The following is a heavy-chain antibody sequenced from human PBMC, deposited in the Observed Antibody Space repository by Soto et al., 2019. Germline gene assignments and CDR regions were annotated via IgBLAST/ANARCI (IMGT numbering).Heavy chain of an antibody. V-gene: IGHV1-2*02. D-gene: IGHD6-13*01. CDR2: INPNSGGT. Sequence: ASVKVSCKASGYTFTGYYMHWVRQAPGQGLEWMGWINPNSGGTNYAQKFQGRVTMTRDTSISTAYMELSRLRSDDTAVYYCAREWWSSSWYLDLLYWGQGTLVTVSS. J-gene: IGHJ4*02. CDR3: AREWWSSSWYLDLLY. CDR1: GYTFTGYY.